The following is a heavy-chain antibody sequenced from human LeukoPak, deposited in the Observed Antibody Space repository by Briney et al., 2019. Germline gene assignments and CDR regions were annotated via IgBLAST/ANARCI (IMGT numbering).Heavy chain of an antibody. D-gene: IGHD6-13*01. Sequence: SVKVSCKASGGTLSSYAISWVRQAPGQGLEWMGGIIPIFGTANYAQKFQGRVTITTDESTSTAYMELSSLRSEDTAVYYCARDRGDSSWPYYMDVWGKGTTVTVSS. J-gene: IGHJ6*03. CDR3: ARDRGDSSWPYYMDV. V-gene: IGHV1-69*05. CDR2: IIPIFGTA. CDR1: GGTLSSYA.